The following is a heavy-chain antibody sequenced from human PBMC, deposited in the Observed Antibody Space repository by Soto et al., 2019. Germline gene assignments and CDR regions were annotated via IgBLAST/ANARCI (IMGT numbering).Heavy chain of an antibody. CDR3: ARPLYYYDSTTYSVGQPADY. CDR2: ISHDANNT. Sequence: QVQLGDSGAGVIQPGGSLPLSCTASGFTFSSYAMYWVRQAPGKGLEWMAFISHDANNTYYADSVKGRFSISRDNSKTTLYLQMNSLRTEDTAMFYCARPLYYYDSTTYSVGQPADYWGLGTLVTVSS. J-gene: IGHJ4*02. V-gene: IGHV3-30-3*01. D-gene: IGHD3-22*01. CDR1: GFTFSSYA.